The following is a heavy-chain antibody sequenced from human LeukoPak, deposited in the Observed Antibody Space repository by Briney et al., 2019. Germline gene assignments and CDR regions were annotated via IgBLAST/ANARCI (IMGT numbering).Heavy chain of an antibody. Sequence: GGSLRLSCAASGFTFSSYSMSWVRQAPGRGLEWVSVISGSGGDTFYADSVKGRFTISRDDSKNTLYLQMNSLRVEDTAVYYCAKGRALVGGTTRSYDSWGQGTLVTVSS. V-gene: IGHV3-23*01. J-gene: IGHJ5*02. CDR3: AKGRALVGGTTRSYDS. D-gene: IGHD1-26*01. CDR2: ISGSGGDT. CDR1: GFTFSSYS.